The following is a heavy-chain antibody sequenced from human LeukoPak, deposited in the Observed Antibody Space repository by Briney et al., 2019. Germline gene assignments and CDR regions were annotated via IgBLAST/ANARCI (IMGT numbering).Heavy chain of an antibody. V-gene: IGHV3-30-3*01. CDR2: ISYDGSNK. J-gene: IGHJ3*02. D-gene: IGHD2-15*01. CDR1: GFTFSSYA. Sequence: PGRSLRLSCAASGFTFSSYAMHWVRQAPGKGLEWVAVISYDGSNKYYADSVKGRFTISRDNSKNTLYLQMNSLRAEDTAVYYCARQVVVVVAATPLGAFDIWGQGTMVTVSS. CDR3: ARQVVVVVAATPLGAFDI.